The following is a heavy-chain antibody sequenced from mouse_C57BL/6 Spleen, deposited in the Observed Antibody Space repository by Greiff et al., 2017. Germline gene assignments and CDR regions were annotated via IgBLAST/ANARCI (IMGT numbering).Heavy chain of an antibody. J-gene: IGHJ4*01. D-gene: IGHD1-1*01. Sequence: QVQLQQPGAELVKPGASVKLSCKASGYTFTSYWMHWVKQRPGQGLEWIGMIHPNSGSTNYNEKFKSKATLTVDKSSSSAYMQLSRLTSEDSAVYYCARYHGSSYEYYAMDYWGQGTSVTVSS. V-gene: IGHV1-64*01. CDR1: GYTFTSYW. CDR2: IHPNSGST. CDR3: ARYHGSSYEYYAMDY.